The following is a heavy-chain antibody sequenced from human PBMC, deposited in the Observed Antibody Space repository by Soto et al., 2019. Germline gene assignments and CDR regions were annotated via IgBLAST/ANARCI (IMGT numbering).Heavy chain of an antibody. CDR3: ARDAGYSSPDAFDI. CDR1: GGSISSSNW. V-gene: IGHV4-4*02. J-gene: IGHJ3*02. Sequence: SETLSLTCAVSGGSISSSNWWSWVRQPPGKGLEWIGEIYHSGSTNYNPSLKSRVTISVDKSKNQFSLKLSSVTAADTAVYYCARDAGYSSPDAFDIWGQGTMVTVSS. D-gene: IGHD6-19*01. CDR2: IYHSGST.